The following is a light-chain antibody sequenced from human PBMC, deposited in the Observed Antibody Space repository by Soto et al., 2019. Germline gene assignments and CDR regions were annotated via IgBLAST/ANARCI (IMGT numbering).Light chain of an antibody. CDR3: QQYYSTPRT. CDR2: CAS. V-gene: IGKV4-1*01. Sequence: DIVMTQAPDSLSLSLGESATINCKSSQSVLYSSNNKNYLAWYRQKLGQPPQLLIYCASSRDSGVPDRFSGSGSVTDFTLTISSLQAEAVAVYYCQQYYSTPRTFSQGTKVDIK. J-gene: IGKJ1*01. CDR1: QSVLYSSNNKNY.